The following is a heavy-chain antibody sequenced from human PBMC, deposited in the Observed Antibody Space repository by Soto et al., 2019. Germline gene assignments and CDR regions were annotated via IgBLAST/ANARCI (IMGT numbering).Heavy chain of an antibody. CDR2: ITSAGSYI. J-gene: IGHJ6*02. CDR1: GFTFSNYN. Sequence: EVQLVESGGGLVKPGGSLRLSCAASGFTFSNYNMNWVRQPPGKGLEWVSSITSAGSYIYYAESLKGRVTISRDNAKNPLFLQMNRPRAEDTALYFCARGILGGVRIDYGMDVWGQGTTVTVSS. CDR3: ARGILGGVRIDYGMDV. V-gene: IGHV3-21*06. D-gene: IGHD2-8*02.